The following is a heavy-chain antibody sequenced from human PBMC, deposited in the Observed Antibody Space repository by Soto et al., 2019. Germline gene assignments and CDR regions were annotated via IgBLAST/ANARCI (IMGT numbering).Heavy chain of an antibody. CDR2: IKDSGDST. CDR3: VKGGASYTSCWYAN. Sequence: GGSLRLSCAASGFSFSNYAMHWVRQAPGKGLEWVSTIKDSGDSTYYLDSVRGRFTISRDYSRNTLYLQMTSLRAEDTALYHCVKGGASYTSCWYANWGQGILVTVTS. J-gene: IGHJ4*02. D-gene: IGHD6-13*01. CDR1: GFSFSNYA. V-gene: IGHV3-23*01.